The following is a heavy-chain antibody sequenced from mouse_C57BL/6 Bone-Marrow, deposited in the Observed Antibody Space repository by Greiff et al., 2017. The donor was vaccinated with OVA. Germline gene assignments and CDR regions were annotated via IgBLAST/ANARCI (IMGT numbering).Heavy chain of an antibody. V-gene: IGHV5-6*01. CDR1: GFTFSSYG. CDR3: ARPYDGYYEGYFDV. Sequence: EVHLVESGGDLVKPGGSLKLSCAASGFTFSSYGMSWVRQTPDKRLEWVATISSGGSYTYYPDSVKGRFTISRDNAKNTLYLQMSSLKSEDTAMYYCARPYDGYYEGYFDVWGTGTTVTVSS. D-gene: IGHD2-3*01. CDR2: ISSGGSYT. J-gene: IGHJ1*03.